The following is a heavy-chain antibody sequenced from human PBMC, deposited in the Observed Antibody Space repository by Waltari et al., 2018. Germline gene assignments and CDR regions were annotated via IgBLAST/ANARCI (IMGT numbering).Heavy chain of an antibody. CDR1: GGSISSGSYY. V-gene: IGHV4-61*09. J-gene: IGHJ4*02. CDR3: ARVMGGNPTASDY. CDR2: IYTSGST. Sequence: QVQLQESGPGLVKPSQTLSLTCTVSGGSISSGSYYWSWIRQPAGKGLEWIGYIYTSGSTNSNPSLKSRVTISVDTSKNQFSLKLSSVTAADTAVYYCARVMGGNPTASDYWGQGTLVTVSS. D-gene: IGHD2-15*01.